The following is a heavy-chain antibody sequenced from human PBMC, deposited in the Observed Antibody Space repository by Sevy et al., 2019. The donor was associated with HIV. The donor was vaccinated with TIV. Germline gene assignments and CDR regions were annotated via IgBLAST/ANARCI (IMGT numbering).Heavy chain of an antibody. V-gene: IGHV3-21*01. CDR3: ARVYSGYYNS. CDR1: GFTFSSYT. D-gene: IGHD1-26*01. Sequence: GGSLRLSCAASGFTFSSYTINWVRQAPGKGLEWVSSISSSSNHIYYADSVKGRFTISRDNAKNSLYLQMNSLRAEDTAVYYCARVYSGYYNSWGQGTLVTVSS. CDR2: ISSSSNHI. J-gene: IGHJ4*02.